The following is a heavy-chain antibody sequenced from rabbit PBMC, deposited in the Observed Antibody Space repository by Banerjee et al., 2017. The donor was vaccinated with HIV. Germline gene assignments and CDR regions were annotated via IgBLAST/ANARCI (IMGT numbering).Heavy chain of an antibody. CDR1: GFSFSSSYY. CDR3: ARDLAGVIGWNFNL. J-gene: IGHJ4*01. CDR2: IDAGSSGDT. V-gene: IGHV1S45*01. Sequence: QEQLEESGGGLVQPEGSLTLTCTASGFSFSSSYYMCWVRQAPGKGLEWIASIDAGSSGDTYYASWAKGRFTISKTSSTTVTLQMTSLTAADTASYFCARDLAGVIGWNFNLWGQGTLVTV. D-gene: IGHD4-1*01.